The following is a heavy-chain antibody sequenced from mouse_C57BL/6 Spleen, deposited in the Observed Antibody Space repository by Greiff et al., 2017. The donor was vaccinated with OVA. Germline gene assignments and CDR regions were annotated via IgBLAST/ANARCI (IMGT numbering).Heavy chain of an antibody. CDR2: INPNDGTT. CDR3: AGEGSDYGRNYAMDY. D-gene: IGHD2-13*01. CDR1: GYSFTDYN. Sequence: EVQVQQSGPELVKPGASVKISCKASGYSFTDYNMNWVKQSNGKSLEWIGVINPNDGTTSYNQKFKGKATLTVDQASSTAYMQLNSLTSEDSAVYYCAGEGSDYGRNYAMDYWGQGTSVTVSS. J-gene: IGHJ4*01. V-gene: IGHV1-39*01.